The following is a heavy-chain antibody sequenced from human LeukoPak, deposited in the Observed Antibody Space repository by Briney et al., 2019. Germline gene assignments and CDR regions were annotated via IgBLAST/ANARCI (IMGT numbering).Heavy chain of an antibody. CDR1: GYGFTDYY. CDR2: INPSSGAT. J-gene: IGHJ5*02. Sequence: ASLKVSCQASGYGFTDYYVHWIRQAPGQGLEWMGWINPSSGATIYAQKLQGRVTMTRDTFTTTAYMEINSLVSDDTAVYYCARGWQINSSGGFVDPWGQGTLVTVSS. CDR3: ARGWQINSSGGFVDP. D-gene: IGHD6-6*01. V-gene: IGHV1-2*02.